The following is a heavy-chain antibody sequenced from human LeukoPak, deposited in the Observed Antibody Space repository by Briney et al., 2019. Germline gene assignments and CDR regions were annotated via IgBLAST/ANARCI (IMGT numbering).Heavy chain of an antibody. Sequence: GGSLTLSCAASGFTVSTNYMCWVRQAPGKGLDWVSAIYGGGGTYYADSVKGRFTISRDNSKNTLYLQMNSLRAEDTAVYYCARAYSGSYQFDYWGQGTLVTVSS. D-gene: IGHD1-26*01. V-gene: IGHV3-53*01. CDR3: ARAYSGSYQFDY. CDR1: GFTVSTNY. J-gene: IGHJ4*02. CDR2: IYGGGGT.